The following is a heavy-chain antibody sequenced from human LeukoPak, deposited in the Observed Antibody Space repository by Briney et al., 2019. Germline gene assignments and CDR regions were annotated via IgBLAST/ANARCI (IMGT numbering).Heavy chain of an antibody. J-gene: IGHJ4*02. V-gene: IGHV3-21*01. CDR2: ISSSSSYI. D-gene: IGHD2-15*01. CDR3: ARDGGSRDFDY. CDR1: GFTFSSYS. Sequence: GVSLRLSCAASGFTFSSYSMNWVRQAPGKGLEWVSSISSSSSYIYYADSVKGRLTTSRDNAKNSLYLQMNSLRAEDTAVYYCARDGGSRDFDYWGQGTLVTVSS.